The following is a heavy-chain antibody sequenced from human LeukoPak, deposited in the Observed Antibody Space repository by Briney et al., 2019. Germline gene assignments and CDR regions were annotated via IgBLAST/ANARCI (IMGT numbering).Heavy chain of an antibody. CDR1: GYSISRGYS. D-gene: IGHD3-16*01. Sequence: PSETLSLTCGVCGYSISRGYSWGWIRQPPGKGLEGIGNIYHSESTHYNPSLKSRVTISPDTSKNQFSLKLTSVTASDTAVYYCARFDHVRETHGMDAFDLWGQGTMVTVSS. J-gene: IGHJ3*01. CDR3: ARFDHVRETHGMDAFDL. V-gene: IGHV4-38-2*01. CDR2: IYHSEST.